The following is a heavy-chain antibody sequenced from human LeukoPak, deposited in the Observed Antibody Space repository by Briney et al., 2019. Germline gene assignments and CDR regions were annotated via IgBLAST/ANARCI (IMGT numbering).Heavy chain of an antibody. CDR2: IYYSGST. J-gene: IGHJ3*02. Sequence: SETLSLTCTVSGGSISSGDYYWSWIRQPPGMGLEWIGYIYYSGSTYYNPSLKSRVTISVDTSKNQFSLKLSSVTAADTAVYYCARVGGMTTINNAAFDIWGQGTMVTVSS. V-gene: IGHV4-30-4*01. CDR1: GGSISSGDYY. D-gene: IGHD5-24*01. CDR3: ARVGGMTTINNAAFDI.